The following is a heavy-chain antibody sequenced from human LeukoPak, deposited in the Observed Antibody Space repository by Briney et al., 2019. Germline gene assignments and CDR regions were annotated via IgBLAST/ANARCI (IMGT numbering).Heavy chain of an antibody. J-gene: IGHJ4*02. CDR3: ARGHYYADY. Sequence: TSETLSLTCAAYGGSFSGYYWSWIRQPPGKGLEWIGEINHSGSTNYNPSLKSRVTISVDTSKNQFSLKLSSVTAADTAVYYCARGHYYADYWGQGTLVTVSS. CDR2: INHSGST. D-gene: IGHD3-10*01. CDR1: GGSFSGYY. V-gene: IGHV4-34*01.